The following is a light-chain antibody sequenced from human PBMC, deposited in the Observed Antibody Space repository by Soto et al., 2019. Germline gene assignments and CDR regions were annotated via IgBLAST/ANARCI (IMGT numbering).Light chain of an antibody. CDR3: QHYNNWPPWT. CDR1: QRVSIN. CDR2: GAS. Sequence: EIVMTQSPATLSVSPGERATLSCRASQRVSINLAWYQQKPGQAPRLLIYGASTRATGIPARFSGSESGTEFTLTISSLRSEDFAVYYCQHYNNWPPWTFGQGTKVEIK. J-gene: IGKJ1*01. V-gene: IGKV3-15*01.